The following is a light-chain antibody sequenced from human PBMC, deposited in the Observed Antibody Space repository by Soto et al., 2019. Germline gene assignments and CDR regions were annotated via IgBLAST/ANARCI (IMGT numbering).Light chain of an antibody. V-gene: IGKV3-15*01. J-gene: IGKJ5*01. Sequence: ETVMTQSPATLSVSPGERATLSCRASQSVNSNLAWFQQKPGQAPRLLIYRASTRATGIAARFSGSGSGTDFTLSISSLQPEDFATYYCQQSYTAPSITFGQGTRLEIK. CDR3: QQSYTAPSIT. CDR1: QSVNSN. CDR2: RAS.